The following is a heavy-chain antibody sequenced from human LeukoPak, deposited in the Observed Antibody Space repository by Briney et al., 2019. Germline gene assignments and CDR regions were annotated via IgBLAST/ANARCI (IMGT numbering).Heavy chain of an antibody. Sequence: GGSLRLSCAASGFTFSDYYMSWLRQAPGKGLECISYISSSGNTTYYADSVKGRFTISRDDAKNSLYLQLNSLRAEDTAVFYCARSNGGYYSWSLLQFDYWGQGTLVTVSS. CDR3: ARSNGGYYSWSLLQFDY. D-gene: IGHD3-22*01. V-gene: IGHV3-11*04. CDR1: GFTFSDYY. CDR2: ISSSGNTT. J-gene: IGHJ4*02.